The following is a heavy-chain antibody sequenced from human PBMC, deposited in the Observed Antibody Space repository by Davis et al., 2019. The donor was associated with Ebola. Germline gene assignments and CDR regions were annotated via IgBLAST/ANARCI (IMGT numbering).Heavy chain of an antibody. Sequence: SETLSLTCAVYGGSFSGYYWGWIRQPPGKGLEWIGSIYYSGSTYYNPSLKSRVTISVDTSKNQFSLTLRSVTAADTAVYYCARHSGTITGTTWVKYYYGMDVWGQGTTVTVSS. J-gene: IGHJ6*02. V-gene: IGHV4-39*01. CDR1: GGSFSGYY. D-gene: IGHD1-7*01. CDR3: ARHSGTITGTTWVKYYYGMDV. CDR2: IYYSGST.